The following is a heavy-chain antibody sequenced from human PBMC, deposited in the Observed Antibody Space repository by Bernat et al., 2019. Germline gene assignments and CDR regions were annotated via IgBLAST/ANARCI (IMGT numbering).Heavy chain of an antibody. V-gene: IGHV3-33*01. Sequence: QVQLVESGGGVVQPGRSLRLSCAASGFTFSSYGMHWVRQAPGKGLEWVAVIWYDGSNKYYADSVKGRLTISRDTSKNTLYLQMNSLRAEDTAVYYCAREAGLVKYYFDYWGQGTLVTVSS. CDR1: GFTFSSYG. J-gene: IGHJ4*02. CDR2: IWYDGSNK. CDR3: AREAGLVKYYFDY. D-gene: IGHD6-19*01.